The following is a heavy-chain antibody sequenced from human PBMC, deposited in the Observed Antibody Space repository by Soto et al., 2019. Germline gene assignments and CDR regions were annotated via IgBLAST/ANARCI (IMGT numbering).Heavy chain of an antibody. CDR2: ISYDGSNK. Sequence: GGSLRLSCAASGFTFSSYAMHWVRQAPGKGLEWVAVISYDGSNKYYADSVKGRFTISRDNSKNTLYLQMNSLRAEDTAVYYCARDGIAVAGTLFDYWGQGTLVTVSS. J-gene: IGHJ4*02. CDR3: ARDGIAVAGTLFDY. CDR1: GFTFSSYA. V-gene: IGHV3-30-3*01. D-gene: IGHD6-19*01.